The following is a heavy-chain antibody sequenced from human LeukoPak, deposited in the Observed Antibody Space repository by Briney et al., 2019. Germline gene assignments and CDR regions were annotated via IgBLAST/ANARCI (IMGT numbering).Heavy chain of an antibody. J-gene: IGHJ4*02. Sequence: GGSLRLSCAASGVTFSRYSRHWVRQAPGKGLVCVSHVNSDGSGTDYADSVKGRFTISRDNAKNTLYLKMNSLRVEETAVYYCVCLGLGGLSLDWGQGTLVTVSS. CDR3: VCLGLGGLSLD. CDR1: GVTFSRYS. V-gene: IGHV3-74*01. D-gene: IGHD3-16*01. CDR2: VNSDGSGT.